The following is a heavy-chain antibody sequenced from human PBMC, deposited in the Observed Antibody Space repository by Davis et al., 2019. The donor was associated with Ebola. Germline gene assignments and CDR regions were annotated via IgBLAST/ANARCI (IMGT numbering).Heavy chain of an antibody. Sequence: PGGSLRLSCAASGFTFVTSAMSWVRQAPGKGLEWVSVITGGGGTTYYADSVKGRFTISRDNSKNMLYLQMNNLRAEDTAVYFCVGTTTSLPAYWGQGTLVTISS. D-gene: IGHD7-27*01. CDR2: ITGGGGTT. CDR1: GFTFVTSA. J-gene: IGHJ4*02. CDR3: VGTTTSLPAY. V-gene: IGHV3-23*01.